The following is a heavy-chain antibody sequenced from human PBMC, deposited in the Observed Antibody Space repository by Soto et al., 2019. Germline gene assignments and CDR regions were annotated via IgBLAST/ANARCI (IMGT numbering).Heavy chain of an antibody. CDR3: ASDRVRGVTDYYDYYYCMDV. J-gene: IGHJ6*04. CDR2: ISSSSSTI. D-gene: IGHD3-10*01. CDR1: GFTFSSYI. Sequence: EVQLVESGGGLVQPGGSLRLSCAASGFTFSSYIMNWVRQAPGKGLEWVSYISSSSSTIYYADSVKGRFTISRDNANNSLYLPMNSLRDEDTAVYYCASDRVRGVTDYYDYYYCMDVWGKGTTVTVSS. V-gene: IGHV3-48*02.